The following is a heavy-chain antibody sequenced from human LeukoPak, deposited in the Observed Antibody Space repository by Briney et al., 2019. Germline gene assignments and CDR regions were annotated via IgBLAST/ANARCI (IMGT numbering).Heavy chain of an antibody. D-gene: IGHD6-19*01. Sequence: PGGSLRLSCAASGFTFSSYAMSWVRQAPGKGLEWVSAISGSGGSTHYADSVKGRFTISRDNSKNTLYLQMNSLRAEDTAVYYCAKDRNSGWPHTPFDYWGQGTLVTVSS. V-gene: IGHV3-23*01. CDR3: AKDRNSGWPHTPFDY. J-gene: IGHJ4*02. CDR1: GFTFSSYA. CDR2: ISGSGGST.